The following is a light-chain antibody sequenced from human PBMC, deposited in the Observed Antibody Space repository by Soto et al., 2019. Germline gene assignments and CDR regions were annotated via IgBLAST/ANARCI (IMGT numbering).Light chain of an antibody. CDR1: QSVGAT. CDR2: DVS. V-gene: IGKV3-11*01. CDR3: QHRNNWPLI. Sequence: EIVLTQSPATLSLSPGDRATLSCRASQSVGATLGWYQQKRGQPPRLLIYDVSNRATAIPARFSGSGSGTDFTLTISSLEPEDFAVYYCQHRNNWPLIFGGGTKVEIK. J-gene: IGKJ4*01.